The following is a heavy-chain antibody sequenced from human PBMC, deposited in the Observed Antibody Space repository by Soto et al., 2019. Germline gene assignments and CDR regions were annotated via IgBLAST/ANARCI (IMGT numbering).Heavy chain of an antibody. Sequence: VGSLRLSCAGSVCTFNNFWMHWVRQAPGKGLVWVARINTDGSVTSHADSVKGRFTISRDNAKSTLYLQMNSLRAEDSARYYCARQTRLGATNYWGRGTLVTAPQ. D-gene: IGHD1-26*01. J-gene: IGHJ4*02. CDR2: INTDGSVT. CDR3: ARQTRLGATNY. V-gene: IGHV3-74*01. CDR1: VCTFNNFW.